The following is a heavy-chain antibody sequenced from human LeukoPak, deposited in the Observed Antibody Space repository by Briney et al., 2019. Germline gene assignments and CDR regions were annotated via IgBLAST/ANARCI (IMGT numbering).Heavy chain of an antibody. CDR1: EFSFSRYA. V-gene: IGHV3-64D*09. D-gene: IGHD3-22*01. CDR2: ICSNGAST. Sequence: PGGSLRLSCSASEFSFSRYAMHWVRQGPGKGLEHVSTICSNGASTYYADSAKGRFTISRDNSKNTLYLQLSSLSAEDTAVYYCVKGGYYDSSGFPEYFQDWGQGTLVSASS. J-gene: IGHJ1*01. CDR3: VKGGYYDSSGFPEYFQD.